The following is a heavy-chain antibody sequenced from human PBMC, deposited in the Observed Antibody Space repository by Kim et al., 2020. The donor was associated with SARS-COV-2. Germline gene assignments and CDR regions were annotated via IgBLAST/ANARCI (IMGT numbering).Heavy chain of an antibody. CDR2: ISGSGGRT. D-gene: IGHD1-26*01. V-gene: IGHV3-23*01. Sequence: GGSLRLSCEVSGFSFSSYAMSWVRQAPGKGLEWVSDISGSGGRTYYADSVKGRFTISRDSSKKTLYLQLNSLRADDTAVYYCAKTPSKVQVVGPTIFDYWGQGTLVTVSS. CDR1: GFSFSSYA. CDR3: AKTPSKVQVVGPTIFDY. J-gene: IGHJ4*02.